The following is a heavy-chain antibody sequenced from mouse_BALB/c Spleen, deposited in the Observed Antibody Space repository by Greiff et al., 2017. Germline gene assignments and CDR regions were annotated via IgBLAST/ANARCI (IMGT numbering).Heavy chain of an antibody. CDR2: ISSGGST. J-gene: IGHJ2*01. D-gene: IGHD2-12*01. V-gene: IGHV5-6-5*01. Sequence: EVKLVESGGGLVKPGGSLKLSCAASGFTFSSYAMSWVRQTPEKRLEWVASISSGGSTYYPDSVKGRFTISRDNARNILYLQMSRLRSEDTAMYYCASGHDDYLDYWGQGTTLTVSS. CDR1: GFTFSSYA. CDR3: ASGHDDYLDY.